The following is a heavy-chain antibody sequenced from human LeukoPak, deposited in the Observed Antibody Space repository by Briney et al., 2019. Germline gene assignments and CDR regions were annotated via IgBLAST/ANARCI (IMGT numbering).Heavy chain of an antibody. CDR3: ARDRGTYYYDSSGYYDAFDI. V-gene: IGHV4-4*07. CDR1: GGSHSSYY. Sequence: SETLSLTCTVSGGSHSSYYWSWIRQPAAKGLEWIGRIYTSGSTNYNPSLKSRVSMSVDTSKNQFSLKLSYVTAADTAVYYCARDRGTYYYDSSGYYDAFDIWGQGTMVTVSS. J-gene: IGHJ3*02. CDR2: IYTSGST. D-gene: IGHD3-22*01.